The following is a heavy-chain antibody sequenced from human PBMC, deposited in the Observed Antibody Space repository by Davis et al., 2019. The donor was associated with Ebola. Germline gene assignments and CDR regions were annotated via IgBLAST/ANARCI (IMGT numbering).Heavy chain of an antibody. Sequence: GESLKISCAASGFTFSSGAMSWVRQAPGKGLEWVSGIGRTGGDTYYADSVRGRFTVSRDNSKNTLYLQMNSLRADDTAVYYCAKHIAPGTRAFDYWGQGALVTVSS. J-gene: IGHJ4*02. CDR3: AKHIAPGTRAFDY. CDR2: IGRTGGDT. V-gene: IGHV3-23*01. CDR1: GFTFSSGA. D-gene: IGHD6-13*01.